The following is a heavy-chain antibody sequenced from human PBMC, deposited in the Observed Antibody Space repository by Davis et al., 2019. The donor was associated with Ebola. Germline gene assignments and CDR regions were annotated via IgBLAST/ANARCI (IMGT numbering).Heavy chain of an antibody. V-gene: IGHV2-5*01. CDR3: ARILRSSSPDYYYYYMDV. J-gene: IGHJ6*03. CDR1: GFSLSTSGVG. D-gene: IGHD6-6*01. Sequence: SGPTLVKPTQTLTLTCTFSGFSLSTSGVGVGWIRQPPGKALEWLALIYWNDDKRYSPSLKSRLTITKDTSKNQVVLTMTNMDPVDTATYYCARILRSSSPDYYYYYMDVWGKGTTVTVSS. CDR2: IYWNDDK.